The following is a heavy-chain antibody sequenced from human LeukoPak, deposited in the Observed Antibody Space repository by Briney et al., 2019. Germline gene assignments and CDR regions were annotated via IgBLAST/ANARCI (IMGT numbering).Heavy chain of an antibody. CDR2: ISWNSGSI. V-gene: IGHV3-9*01. J-gene: IGHJ4*02. CDR3: AKGNYGDYPDY. CDR1: GFTFDDYA. D-gene: IGHD4-17*01. Sequence: GGSLRLSCAASGFTFDDYAMHWVRQAPGKGLEWVSGISWNSGSIGYADSVKGRFTISRDNAKNSLYLQMNSLRAEDTALYYCAKGNYGDYPDYWGQGTLVTVSS.